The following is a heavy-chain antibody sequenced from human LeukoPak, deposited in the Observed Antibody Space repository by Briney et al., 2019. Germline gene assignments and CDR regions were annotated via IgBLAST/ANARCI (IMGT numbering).Heavy chain of an antibody. D-gene: IGHD3-10*01. CDR3: AREGLNMVRGVIPKEAWGWFDP. CDR1: GGSVSSYY. J-gene: IGHJ5*02. V-gene: IGHV4-59*02. CDR2: MYYSGST. Sequence: ASETLSLTCTVSGGSVSSYYWSWIRQPPGKGLEWIGYMYYSGSTNYNPSLKSRVTISVDTSKNQFSLKLSSVTAADTAVYYCAREGLNMVRGVIPKEAWGWFDPWGQGTLVTVSS.